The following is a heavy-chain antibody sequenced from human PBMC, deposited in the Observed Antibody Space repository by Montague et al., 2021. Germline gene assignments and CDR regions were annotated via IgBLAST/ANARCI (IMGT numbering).Heavy chain of an antibody. V-gene: IGHV3-23*01. CDR1: GFPFSSYA. Sequence: SLRLSCAASGFPFSSYAMSWVRQAPGKGLKWVSSITSGGSTYYADSVTGRFTISRDNSKNTLYLQMNSLRAEVTAVYYCTKDQDDYGDYVDWVDTWGQGTLVTVSS. CDR3: TKDQDDYGDYVDWVDT. CDR2: ITSGGST. J-gene: IGHJ5*02. D-gene: IGHD4-17*01.